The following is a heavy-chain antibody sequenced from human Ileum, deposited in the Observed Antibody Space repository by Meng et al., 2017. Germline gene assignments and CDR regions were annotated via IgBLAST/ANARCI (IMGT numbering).Heavy chain of an antibody. CDR3: ARGWYSSGFHS. CDR1: GDSVSSDSGA. CDR2: TFYRSKWND. Sequence: GPGRVKPSQTLPSPCAIPGDSVSSDSGAWNWIRQSPSRGLEWLGRTFYRSKWNDDFAESVKSRITITTDTSKNQFSLQLNSVTPEDTAVYYCARGWYSSGFHSWGQGTLVTVSS. J-gene: IGHJ4*02. D-gene: IGHD6-19*01. V-gene: IGHV6-1*01.